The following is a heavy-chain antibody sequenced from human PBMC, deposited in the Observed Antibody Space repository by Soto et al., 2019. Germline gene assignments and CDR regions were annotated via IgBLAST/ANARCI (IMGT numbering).Heavy chain of an antibody. CDR3: ARDGSPTSHYPMTYYYYGMDV. J-gene: IGHJ6*02. D-gene: IGHD1-26*01. V-gene: IGHV4-31*03. CDR2: IYYSGST. Sequence: QVQLQESGPGLVKPSQTLSLTCTVSGGSISSGGYYWSWIRQHPGKGLEWIGYIYYSGSTYYNPSLKSRVTISVDPSKNQFSLQLSSVTAADTAVYYCARDGSPTSHYPMTYYYYGMDVWGQGTTVTVSS. CDR1: GGSISSGGYY.